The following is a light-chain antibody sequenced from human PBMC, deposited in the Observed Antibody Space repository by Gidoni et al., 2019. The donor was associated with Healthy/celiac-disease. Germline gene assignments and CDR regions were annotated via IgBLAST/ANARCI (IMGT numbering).Light chain of an antibody. CDR3: QQYYSTPLT. J-gene: IGKJ4*01. Sequence: DIVMTQSPDSLAVSLGERATINCKSSQSVLYSSNNKNYLAWYQQKPGQPPKLLLYWASTRESGVPDRFIGSGSGTDFTLTISSLQAEDVAVYYCQQYYSTPLTFGGGTKVEIK. V-gene: IGKV4-1*01. CDR1: QSVLYSSNNKNY. CDR2: WAS.